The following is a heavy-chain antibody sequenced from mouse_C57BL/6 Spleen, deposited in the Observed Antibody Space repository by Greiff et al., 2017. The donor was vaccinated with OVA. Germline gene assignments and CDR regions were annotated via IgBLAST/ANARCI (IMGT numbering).Heavy chain of an antibody. D-gene: IGHD1-1*01. CDR2: INTRNGGT. Sequence: QVHVKQPGTELVKPGASVKLSCKASGYTFTSYWMHWVKQRPGQGLEWIGNINTRNGGTNYNEKFKSKATLTVDKSSSTAYRQLSSLTSEDSAVYYCARSRNYGTGFDYGGQGTTLTVSS. J-gene: IGHJ2*01. CDR3: ARSRNYGTGFDY. V-gene: IGHV1-53*01. CDR1: GYTFTSYW.